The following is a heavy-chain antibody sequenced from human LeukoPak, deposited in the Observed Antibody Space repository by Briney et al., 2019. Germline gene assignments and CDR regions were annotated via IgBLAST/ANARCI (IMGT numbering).Heavy chain of an antibody. CDR2: IYYSGTT. D-gene: IGHD6-13*01. V-gene: IGHV4-39*01. CDR1: GGSISSSRFY. J-gene: IGHJ4*02. Sequence: SETLSLTCSVSGGSISSSRFYWGWIRQPPGKGLEWIGSIYYSGTTYYNPSLRSRVTISVDTSKSQFSLRLSSVSAEDTAVYYCASPRIGAAGIDFWGQGTLVTVSS. CDR3: ASPRIGAAGIDF.